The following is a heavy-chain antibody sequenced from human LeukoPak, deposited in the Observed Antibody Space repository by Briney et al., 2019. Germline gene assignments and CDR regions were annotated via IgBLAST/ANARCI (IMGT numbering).Heavy chain of an antibody. J-gene: IGHJ4*02. Sequence: GGSLRLSCAASGLSFGFYTMSWVRQAPGKGLEWVSSISGGGAGTYYADSVRGRFTISRDNSKNTLYLQMDSLRAEDTALYYCAKDFVRYNIQFDYWGQGALVTVSS. CDR2: ISGGGAGT. CDR1: GLSFGFYT. CDR3: AKDFVRYNIQFDY. D-gene: IGHD1-14*01. V-gene: IGHV3-23*01.